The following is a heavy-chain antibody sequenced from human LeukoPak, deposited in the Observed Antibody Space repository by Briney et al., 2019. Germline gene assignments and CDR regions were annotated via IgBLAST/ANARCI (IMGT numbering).Heavy chain of an antibody. J-gene: IGHJ4*02. Sequence: NPSETLSLTCTVSGGSISSYYWSWIRQPPGKGLEWIGYIYYSGSTDYNPSLKSRVTISVDTSKNQFSLKLSSVAAADTAVYYCARAGSMFGVVVFDYWGQRTLVTVSS. D-gene: IGHD3-3*01. CDR3: ARAGSMFGVVVFDY. CDR1: GGSISSYY. V-gene: IGHV4-59*01. CDR2: IYYSGST.